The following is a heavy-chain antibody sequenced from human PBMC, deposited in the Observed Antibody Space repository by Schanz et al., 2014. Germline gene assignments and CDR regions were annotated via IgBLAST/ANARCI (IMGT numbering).Heavy chain of an antibody. J-gene: IGHJ4*02. CDR2: ISWNSGNI. CDR1: GFTFDDHA. CDR3: AKVQTHTLYGGNSCFDY. D-gene: IGHD2-21*02. Sequence: EVQLVESGGGLVQPGRSLRLSCAASGFTFDDHAMHWVRQVPGKGLEWVSGISWNSGNIAYADSVKGRFTISRDNAKNSLCLQMNSLRPEDTALYYCAKVQTHTLYGGNSCFDYWGQGTLVTVSS. V-gene: IGHV3-9*01.